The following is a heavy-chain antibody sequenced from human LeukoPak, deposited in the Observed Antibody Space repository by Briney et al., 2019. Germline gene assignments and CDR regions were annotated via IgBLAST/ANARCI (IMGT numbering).Heavy chain of an antibody. V-gene: IGHV1-24*01. CDR2: FDPEDGET. Sequence: ASVKVSCTVSGYTLTELSMHWVRQAPGKGLEWMGGFDPEDGETIYAQKFQGRVTMTEDTSTDTAYMELSSLRSEDTAVYYCATESFGGSYSWAFDHWGQGTLVTVSS. CDR3: ATESFGGSYSWAFDH. CDR1: GYTLTELS. D-gene: IGHD1-26*01. J-gene: IGHJ4*02.